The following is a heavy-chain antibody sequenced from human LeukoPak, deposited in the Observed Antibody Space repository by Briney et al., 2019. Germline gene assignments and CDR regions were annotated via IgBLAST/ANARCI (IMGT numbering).Heavy chain of an antibody. CDR2: INWNGGST. Sequence: GGSLRLSCAASGFTFDDYGMSWVRQAPGKGLEWVSGINWNGGSTGYADSVKGRFTISRDNAKNSLYLQMNSLRAEDTALYYCSTDQGGDILTGCWGQGTLVTVSS. CDR1: GFTFDDYG. V-gene: IGHV3-20*04. J-gene: IGHJ4*02. D-gene: IGHD3-9*01. CDR3: STDQGGDILTGC.